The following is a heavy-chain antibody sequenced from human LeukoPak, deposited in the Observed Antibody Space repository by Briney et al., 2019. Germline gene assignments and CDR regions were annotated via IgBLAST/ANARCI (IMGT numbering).Heavy chain of an antibody. CDR3: AKDMKSSSWSSIVY. J-gene: IGHJ4*02. CDR1: GFTFGDFA. V-gene: IGHV3-9*01. Sequence: PGRSLRLSCTASGFTFGDFAMNWVRQAPGKGLEWVSTISWSSGTIDYSDSVKGRFTISRDNAKNSPYLQMNSLRADDTALYYCAKDMKSSSWSSIVYWGQGTLVTVSS. CDR2: ISWSSGTI. D-gene: IGHD6-13*01.